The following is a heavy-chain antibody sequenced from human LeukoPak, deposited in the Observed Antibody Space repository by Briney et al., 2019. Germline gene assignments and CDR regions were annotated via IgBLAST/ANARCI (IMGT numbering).Heavy chain of an antibody. CDR2: IRYDGSNK. Sequence: GGSLRLSCAASGFTFSSDGMHWVRQAPGKGLEWVAFIRYDGSNKYYADSVKGRFTISRDNSKNTLYLQMNSLRAEDTAVYYCAKDHLRRDRYGVYYFDYWGQGTLVTVSS. V-gene: IGHV3-30*02. J-gene: IGHJ4*02. D-gene: IGHD4-17*01. CDR3: AKDHLRRDRYGVYYFDY. CDR1: GFTFSSDG.